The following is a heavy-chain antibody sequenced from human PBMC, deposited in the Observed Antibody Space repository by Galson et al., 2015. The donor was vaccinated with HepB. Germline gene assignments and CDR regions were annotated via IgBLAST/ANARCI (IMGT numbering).Heavy chain of an antibody. V-gene: IGHV3-23*01. Sequence: SLRLSCAASGFTFSSYAMSWVRQAPGKGLEWVSGISGSGGSTYYADSVKGRFTISRDISKNTLYLQMNSLSGEDTAVYYCARAKDFWRGYLYWGQGTQVTVSS. J-gene: IGHJ4*02. CDR1: GFTFSSYA. CDR3: ARAKDFWRGYLY. D-gene: IGHD3-3*01. CDR2: ISGSGGST.